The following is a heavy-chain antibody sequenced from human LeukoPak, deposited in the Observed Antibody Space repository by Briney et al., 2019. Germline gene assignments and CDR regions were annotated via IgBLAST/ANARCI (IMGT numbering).Heavy chain of an antibody. Sequence: ASVKVSCKVSGYTLTELSMHWVRQAPGKGLEWMGGFDPEDGETIYAQKFQGRVTMTEDTSTDTAYMELSSLRSEDTAVYYCATRLITIFGVVDHDNDYWGQGTLVTVSS. CDR3: ATRLITIFGVVDHDNDY. V-gene: IGHV1-24*01. CDR1: GYTLTELS. D-gene: IGHD3-3*01. J-gene: IGHJ4*02. CDR2: FDPEDGET.